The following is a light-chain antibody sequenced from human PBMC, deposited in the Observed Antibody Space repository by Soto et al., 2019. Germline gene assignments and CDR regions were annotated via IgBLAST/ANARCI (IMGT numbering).Light chain of an antibody. V-gene: IGKV1-5*01. CDR2: DAS. J-gene: IGKJ1*01. CDR3: QQYSSFSRT. CDR1: QTIGTW. Sequence: DIQMTQSPSTLSASVGDRVTITCRASQTIGTWLAWYQQKPGKAPELLIYDASTLEGGVPSRFSGSGSGTEFSLTITSLQPDDFATFYCQQYSSFSRTFGQGTKV.